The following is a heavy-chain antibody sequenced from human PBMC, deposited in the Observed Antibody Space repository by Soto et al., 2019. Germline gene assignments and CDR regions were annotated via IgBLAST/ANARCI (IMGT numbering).Heavy chain of an antibody. D-gene: IGHD3-16*01. V-gene: IGHV4-4*02. CDR2: ISHSGTT. CDR3: ARDFKAPNTAWASDY. Sequence: PSETLSLTCAVSGASISSSDWWNWVRQPPGKGLEWIGEISHSGTTIYNPSLKSRVTMSVDESNNHFSLKLTSVTAADTAVYYCARDFKAPNTAWASDYWGQGALVTVSS. CDR1: GASISSSDW. J-gene: IGHJ4*02.